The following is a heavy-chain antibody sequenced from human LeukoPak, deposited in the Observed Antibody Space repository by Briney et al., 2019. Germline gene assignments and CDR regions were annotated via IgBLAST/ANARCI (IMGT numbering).Heavy chain of an antibody. CDR1: GGSFSGYY. CDR2: INHSGNT. D-gene: IGHD6-25*01. CDR3: ARARETEAIDY. J-gene: IGHJ4*02. V-gene: IGHV4-34*01. Sequence: SETLSLTCAVYGGSFSGYYWSWVRQPPGKGLEWIGEINHSGNTNYNPSFKSRASLSVDTSKNQFSLKLSSVTAADTCVYYCARARETEAIDYWSQGTLVTVSS.